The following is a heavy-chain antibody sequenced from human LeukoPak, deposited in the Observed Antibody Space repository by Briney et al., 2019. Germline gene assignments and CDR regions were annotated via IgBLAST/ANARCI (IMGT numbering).Heavy chain of an antibody. V-gene: IGHV3-74*01. D-gene: IGHD1-26*01. J-gene: IGHJ6*03. CDR2: INSDGSST. CDR3: ARVSSGSYFGYYYYYMDV. Sequence: GGSLRLSCAASGFTFSNYWMHWVRQAPGKGLVWVSRINSDGSSTSYADSVKGRLTISRDTAKNTLYLQMNSLRAEDTAVYYCARVSSGSYFGYYYYYMDVWGKGTTVTVSS. CDR1: GFTFSNYW.